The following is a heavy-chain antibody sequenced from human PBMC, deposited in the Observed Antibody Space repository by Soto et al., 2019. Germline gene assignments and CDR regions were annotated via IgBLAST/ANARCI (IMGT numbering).Heavy chain of an antibody. D-gene: IGHD1-26*01. CDR2: VFYTGNT. CDR3: ARSYSGTFYGYDI. Sequence: SETLSLTCTVSGGSVSSFHWSWIRQSPGKGLEWIGYVFYTGNTKYNPALKRRVTISVDTSKKQFSLKLSSVSAADTGLYYCARSYSGTFYGYDIWGQGILVTVSS. CDR1: GGSVSSFH. J-gene: IGHJ4*02. V-gene: IGHV4-59*02.